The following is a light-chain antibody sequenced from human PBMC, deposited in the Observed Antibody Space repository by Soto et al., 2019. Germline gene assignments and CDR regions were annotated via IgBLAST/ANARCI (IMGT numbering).Light chain of an antibody. CDR1: QSVSSY. CDR3: QQRSNWPPEVT. Sequence: EIVLTQSPATLSLSPGERATLSCRASQSVSSYLAWYQQKPGQAPRLLIYDASNRATGIPARFSGSGSGTDVILTISSLEPEDFVVYYCQQRSNWPPEVTFGGGTKVEIK. CDR2: DAS. V-gene: IGKV3-11*01. J-gene: IGKJ4*01.